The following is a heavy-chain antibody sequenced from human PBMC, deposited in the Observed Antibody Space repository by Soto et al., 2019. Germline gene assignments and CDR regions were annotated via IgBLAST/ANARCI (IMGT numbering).Heavy chain of an antibody. CDR3: AGSGYFSPVGNWFDP. CDR1: GFTFSSYS. V-gene: IGHV3-21*01. Sequence: EVQLVEAGGGLVKPGGSLRLACAASGFTFSSYSMNWVRQAPGKGLEWVSSISSSSSYIYYADSVKGRCTISRDNAKNSLYLQMNSLRAEDTAVYYCAGSGYFSPVGNWFDPWGQVTLVTVSS. J-gene: IGHJ5*02. CDR2: ISSSSSYI. D-gene: IGHD3-3*01.